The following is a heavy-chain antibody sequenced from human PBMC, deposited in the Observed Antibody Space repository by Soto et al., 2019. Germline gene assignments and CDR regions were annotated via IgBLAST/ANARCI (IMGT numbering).Heavy chain of an antibody. CDR2: IYYSGST. V-gene: IGHV4-31*03. Sequence: SETLSLTCTVSGGSISSGGYYWSWIRQHPGKGLECIGYIYYSGSTYYNPSLKSRVTISVDTSKNQFSLKLSSVTAADTAVYYCAGGYCSSTSCLPFYYYYYKDVWGKGTTVTVSS. D-gene: IGHD2-2*01. CDR3: AGGYCSSTSCLPFYYYYYKDV. CDR1: GGSISSGGYY. J-gene: IGHJ6*03.